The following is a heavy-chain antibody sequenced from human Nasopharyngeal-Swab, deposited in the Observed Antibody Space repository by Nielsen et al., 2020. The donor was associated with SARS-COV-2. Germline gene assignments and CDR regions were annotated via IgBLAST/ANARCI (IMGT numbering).Heavy chain of an antibody. V-gene: IGHV3-30-3*01. CDR2: ISYDGINK. Sequence: GGSLRLSCAASGFTFSSYAMHWVRQAPGKGLEWVAVISYDGINKYYADSVRGRFTISRDNAKNTLYLQMNSLRVEDTALYYCVKHQGSSSDQWGQGTLVTVSS. J-gene: IGHJ4*02. CDR3: VKHQGSSSDQ. CDR1: GFTFSSYA.